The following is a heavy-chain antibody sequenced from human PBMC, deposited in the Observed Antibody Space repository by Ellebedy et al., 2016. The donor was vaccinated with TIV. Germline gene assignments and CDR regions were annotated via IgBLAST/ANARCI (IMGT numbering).Heavy chain of an antibody. Sequence: GESLKISCAASGFTFSERWMHWVRQAPGKGLVWVSHINSDGSTTSYADSVKGRFTTSRDNAKNSLYLQMNSLRAEDTAVYYCARDDSYGLDVWGQGTTVTASS. V-gene: IGHV3-74*01. CDR3: ARDDSYGLDV. CDR1: GFTFSERW. CDR2: INSDGSTT. J-gene: IGHJ6*02. D-gene: IGHD2-21*02.